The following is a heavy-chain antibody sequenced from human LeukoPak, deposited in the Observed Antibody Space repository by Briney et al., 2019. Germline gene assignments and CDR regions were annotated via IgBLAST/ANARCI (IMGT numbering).Heavy chain of an antibody. CDR1: GFTFSSYA. CDR3: AKDLYCSSTSCYLNWFDP. CDR2: ISGSGGST. J-gene: IGHJ5*01. Sequence: GGSLRLSCAASGFTFSSYAMSWVRQAPGKGLEWVSAISGSGGSTYYADSVKGRFTISRDNSKNTLYLQMNSLRAEDTAVYYCAKDLYCSSTSCYLNWFDPWGQGTTVTVSS. D-gene: IGHD2-2*01. V-gene: IGHV3-23*01.